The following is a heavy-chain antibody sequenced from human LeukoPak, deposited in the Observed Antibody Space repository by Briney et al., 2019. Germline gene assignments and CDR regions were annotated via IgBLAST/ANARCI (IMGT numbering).Heavy chain of an antibody. Sequence: SVKGRFTITRDNARNSLYLRMHSLGVEDTAIYYCARTFGSASGYGMDVWGQGTTVTVSS. V-gene: IGHV3-21*01. J-gene: IGHJ6*02. D-gene: IGHD2-2*01. CDR3: ARTFGSASGYGMDV.